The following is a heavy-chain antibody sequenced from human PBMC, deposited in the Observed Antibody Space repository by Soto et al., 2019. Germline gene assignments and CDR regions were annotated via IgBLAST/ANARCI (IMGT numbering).Heavy chain of an antibody. CDR1: GYTFTSYD. CDR2: MNPNSGNT. V-gene: IGHV1-8*01. CDR3: ARGLSRSGYYNYYYYYGMDV. Sequence: GASVKVSCKASGYTFTSYDINWVRQATGQGLEWMGWMNPNSGNTGYAQKFQGRVTMTRNTSISTAYMELSSLRSEDTAVYYCARGLSRSGYYNYYYYYGMDVWGQGTTVTVSS. J-gene: IGHJ6*02. D-gene: IGHD3-3*01.